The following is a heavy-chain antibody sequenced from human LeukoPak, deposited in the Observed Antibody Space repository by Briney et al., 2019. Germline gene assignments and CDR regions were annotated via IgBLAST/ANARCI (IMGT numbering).Heavy chain of an antibody. CDR1: GASMNNYY. Sequence: PSETLSLTCTGSGASMNNYYWSWIRQPPGKGMEDIEHIAYSGFTNYNPSLKSRVTMSVDTSKNQFSLKLNSVTAADTAVYYCARYGRSSLRAVYYYYMVVWGKWTTVTLSS. CDR3: ARYGRSSLRAVYYYYMVV. D-gene: IGHD2-15*01. CDR2: IAYSGFT. J-gene: IGHJ6*03. V-gene: IGHV4-59*01.